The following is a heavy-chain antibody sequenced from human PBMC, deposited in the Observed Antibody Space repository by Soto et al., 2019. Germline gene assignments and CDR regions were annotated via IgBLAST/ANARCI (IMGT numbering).Heavy chain of an antibody. D-gene: IGHD6-13*01. Sequence: GGSLRLSCAASGFTFSSYAMSWVRQAPGKGLEWVSAISGSGGTTYYTDSVKGRFTISRDNSKNTLYLQMNSLRAEDTALYYCAKNEAEAAKDGVYYYYYMDVWGKGTTVTVSS. CDR3: AKNEAEAAKDGVYYYYYMDV. V-gene: IGHV3-23*01. J-gene: IGHJ6*03. CDR2: ISGSGGTT. CDR1: GFTFSSYA.